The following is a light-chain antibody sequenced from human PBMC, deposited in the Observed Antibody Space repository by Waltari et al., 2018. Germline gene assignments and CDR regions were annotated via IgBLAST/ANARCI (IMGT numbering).Light chain of an antibody. J-gene: IGKJ4*01. Sequence: DIQMTQSPSSLSASVGARVTITCRAIQSINVYLNWYQHKPGKAPKLLIYAASTLQTGVPSRFSGSGSETDFTLTISSLQPEDSAIYYCQQSYSTRALTFGGGTKGEI. V-gene: IGKV1-39*01. CDR1: QSINVY. CDR3: QQSYSTRALT. CDR2: AAS.